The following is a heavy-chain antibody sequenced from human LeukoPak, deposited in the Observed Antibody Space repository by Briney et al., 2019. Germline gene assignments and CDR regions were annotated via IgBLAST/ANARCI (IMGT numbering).Heavy chain of an antibody. J-gene: IGHJ6*02. V-gene: IGHV3-74*01. D-gene: IGHD2/OR15-2a*01. CDR2: INSDGSTT. CDR3: ARVGTTSNFYYYYGMDV. Sequence: GGSLRLSCAASGFTFSSYWMYWVRHATGKGLVWVSRINSDGSTTSYAGSVKGRFTISRDNAKNTLYLQMNSLRAEDTAVYYCARVGTTSNFYYYYGMDVWGQGTTVTVSS. CDR1: GFTFSSYW.